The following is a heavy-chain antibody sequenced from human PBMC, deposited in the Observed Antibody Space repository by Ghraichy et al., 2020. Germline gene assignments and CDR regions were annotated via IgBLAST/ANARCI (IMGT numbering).Heavy chain of an antibody. CDR1: GFTVSNNY. V-gene: IGHV3-53*01. Sequence: GGSLRLSCAASGFTVSNNYMSWVRQAPGKRLEWVSLIYSGGSTYYADSVKGRFTISRDNSKNTLYLQMNSLRAEDTAVYYCAATSALEYWGQGTLVTVSS. D-gene: IGHD1-1*01. CDR3: AATSALEY. J-gene: IGHJ4*02. CDR2: IYSGGST.